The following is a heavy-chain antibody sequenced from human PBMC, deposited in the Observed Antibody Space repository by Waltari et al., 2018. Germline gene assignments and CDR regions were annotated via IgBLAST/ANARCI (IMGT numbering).Heavy chain of an antibody. CDR3: ERSVVAATRLDY. V-gene: IGHV1-69*05. Sequence: QVQLVQSGAEVKKPGCSVKVSCKASGGTFSSYAISWVRQAPGQGLEWMGGISSIFGTGNYAQKSQGRVTSNTDETTSTAYMVLSSMSTEDTAVYDCERSVVAATRLDYWGQGTLVTVSS. CDR2: ISSIFGTG. CDR1: GGTFSSYA. J-gene: IGHJ4*02. D-gene: IGHD2-15*01.